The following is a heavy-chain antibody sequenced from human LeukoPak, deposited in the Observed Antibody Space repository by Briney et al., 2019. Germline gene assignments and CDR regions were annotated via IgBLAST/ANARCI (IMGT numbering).Heavy chain of an antibody. Sequence: ASETLSLTCVVSGYSISSGYHWGWIRQPPGEGLEWIGSVYRSGSTYYNPSLKSRVTISVDTSKNQISLKVRSVTAADTAVYYCARETGTYCSSTSCYTPIFDYWGQGTLVTVSS. CDR2: VYRSGST. J-gene: IGHJ4*02. CDR1: GYSISSGYH. V-gene: IGHV4-38-2*02. D-gene: IGHD2-2*02. CDR3: ARETGTYCSSTSCYTPIFDY.